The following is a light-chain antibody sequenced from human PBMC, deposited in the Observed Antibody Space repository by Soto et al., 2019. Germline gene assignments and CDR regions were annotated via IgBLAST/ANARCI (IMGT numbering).Light chain of an antibody. CDR2: EVS. CDR1: SSDVGIYNY. Sequence: QSALTQPPSASGSPGQSVTISCTGTSSDVGIYNYVSWYQQHPGKAPKVMIYEVSKRPSGVPDRFSGSKSGNTASLTISGLQAEDEADYFCSSYAGSNNFVFGGGTKVTVL. CDR3: SSYAGSNNFV. V-gene: IGLV2-8*01. J-gene: IGLJ2*01.